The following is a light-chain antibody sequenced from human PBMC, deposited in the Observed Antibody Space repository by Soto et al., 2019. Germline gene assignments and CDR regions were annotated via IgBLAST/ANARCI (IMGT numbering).Light chain of an antibody. Sequence: DVQMTQSPSSLSASVGDRVTITCQASQDITKSLNWFQQKAGKPPALLIYDASNLETGVPSNFSGSGSGTEFTLTISSLQPEHIATYYCQQFHDLPFTFGPGTKVELK. CDR1: QDITKS. V-gene: IGKV1-33*01. CDR2: DAS. CDR3: QQFHDLPFT. J-gene: IGKJ3*01.